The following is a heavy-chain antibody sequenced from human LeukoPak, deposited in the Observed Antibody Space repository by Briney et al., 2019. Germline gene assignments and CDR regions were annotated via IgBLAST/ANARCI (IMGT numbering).Heavy chain of an antibody. CDR2: IIPIFGTA. CDR3: ARHGSVRGYFDY. Sequence: GASVKVSCKASGGTFSSYAISWVRQAPGQGLEWMGGIIPIFGTANYAQKFQGRVTITTDESTSTAYMELSSLRSEDTAVYYCARHGSVRGYFDYWGQGTLVTVSS. D-gene: IGHD3-10*01. J-gene: IGHJ4*02. V-gene: IGHV1-69*05. CDR1: GGTFSSYA.